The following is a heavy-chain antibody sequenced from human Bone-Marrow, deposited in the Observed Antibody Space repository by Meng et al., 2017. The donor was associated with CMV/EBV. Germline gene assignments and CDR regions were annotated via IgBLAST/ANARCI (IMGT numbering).Heavy chain of an antibody. J-gene: IGHJ6*02. CDR1: GYTFTAHY. D-gene: IGHD5-24*01. CDR2: INPSGGST. CDR3: ARVAEIPYYYGMDV. V-gene: IGHV1-46*01. Sequence: ASVKVSCKASGYTFTAHYFHWVRQAPGQGLEWMGIINPSGGSTSYAQKFQGRVTMTRDTSTSTVYMELSGLRSEDTAVYYCARVAEIPYYYGMDVWGQGTTVTVSS.